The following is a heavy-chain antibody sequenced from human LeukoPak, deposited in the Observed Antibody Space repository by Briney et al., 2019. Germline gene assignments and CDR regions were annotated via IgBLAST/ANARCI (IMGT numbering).Heavy chain of an antibody. J-gene: IGHJ6*03. D-gene: IGHD1-26*01. CDR2: ISAYNGNT. CDR3: ARAVGYYYYMDV. Sequence: LRASVKVSCKASGGTFSSYAISWVRQAPGQGLEWMGWISAYNGNTNYAQKLQGRVTMTTDASTSTAYMELRSLRSDDTAVYYCARAVGYYYYMDVWGKGTTVTVSS. V-gene: IGHV1-18*01. CDR1: GGTFSSYA.